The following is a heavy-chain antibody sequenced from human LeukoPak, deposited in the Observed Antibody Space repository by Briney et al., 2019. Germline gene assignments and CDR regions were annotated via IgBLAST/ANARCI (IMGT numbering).Heavy chain of an antibody. CDR3: ARAPGPRYCSSTGCYGMAAFDI. D-gene: IGHD2-2*01. V-gene: IGHV1-2*02. CDR2: INPNSGGT. CDR1: GYTFTGYY. J-gene: IGHJ3*02. Sequence: ASVKVSCKASGYTFTGYYMHWVRQAPGQGLEWMGWINPNSGGTNYAQKFQGRVTMTRDTSISTAYMELSRLRSDDTAVYYCARAPGPRYCSSTGCYGMAAFDIWGQGTMVTVSS.